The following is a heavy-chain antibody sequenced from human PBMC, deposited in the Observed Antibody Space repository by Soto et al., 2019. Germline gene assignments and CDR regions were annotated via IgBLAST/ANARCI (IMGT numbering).Heavy chain of an antibody. CDR1: GYTFTRYG. V-gene: IGHV1-18*01. CDR3: AKNGQPPYYYYGMDV. CDR2: ISGYNGDT. Sequence: QGQRVQSGAEVKKPGASVKVSGKASGYTFTRYGISWVRQAPGQGLEWMGWISGYNGDTKYTQKFQGRVTMTIDTHTSTTYMGVRSLTSDDTAVYYCAKNGQPPYYYYGMDVWGQGTTVTFSS. J-gene: IGHJ6*02. D-gene: IGHD2-8*01.